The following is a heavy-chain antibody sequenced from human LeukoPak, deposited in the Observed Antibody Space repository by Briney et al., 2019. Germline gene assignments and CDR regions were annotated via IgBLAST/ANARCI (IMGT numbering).Heavy chain of an antibody. CDR2: INHSGST. CDR3: ARSPGYCSSTSCYPPSRLDY. J-gene: IGHJ4*02. D-gene: IGHD2-2*01. V-gene: IGHV4-34*01. Sequence: PSETLSLTCAVYGGSFSGYYWSWIRQPPGKGLEWIGEINHSGSTNYNPSLKSQVTISVDTSKNQFSLKLSSVTAADTAVYYCARSPGYCSSTSCYPPSRLDYWGQGTLVTVSS. CDR1: GGSFSGYY.